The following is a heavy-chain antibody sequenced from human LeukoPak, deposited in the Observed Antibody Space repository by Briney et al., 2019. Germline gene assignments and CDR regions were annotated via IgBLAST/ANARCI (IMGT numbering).Heavy chain of an antibody. CDR2: IRSKTNNYAT. D-gene: IGHD1-1*01. Sequence: GGSLRLSCAASGFTFSGSALHWVRQASGKGLEWIGRIRSKTNNYATTYAASVTGRFTISRDDAENTAYLQMNSLKTEDTAVYYCTRYNVGFESWGQGTLVTVSS. J-gene: IGHJ4*02. CDR1: GFTFSGSA. CDR3: TRYNVGFES. V-gene: IGHV3-73*01.